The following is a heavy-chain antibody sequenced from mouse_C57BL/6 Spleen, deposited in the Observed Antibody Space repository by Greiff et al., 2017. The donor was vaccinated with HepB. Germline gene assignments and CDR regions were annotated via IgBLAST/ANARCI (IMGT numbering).Heavy chain of an antibody. D-gene: IGHD2-4*01. J-gene: IGHJ3*01. CDR3: ASYDYVAWFAY. CDR1: GYAFTNYL. V-gene: IGHV1-54*01. CDR2: INPGSGGT. Sequence: VQLQQSGAELVRPGTSVKVSCKASGYAFTNYLIEWVKQRPGQGLEWIGVINPGSGGTNYNEKFKGKATLTADESSSTAYMQLSSLTSEDSAVYFCASYDYVAWFAYWGQGTLVTVSA.